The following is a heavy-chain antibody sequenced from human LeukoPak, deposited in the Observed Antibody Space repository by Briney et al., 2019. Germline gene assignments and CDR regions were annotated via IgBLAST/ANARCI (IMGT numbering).Heavy chain of an antibody. Sequence: GGSLRLSCAASGFTFSSYAMSWVRQAPRKGLEWVSAVSGSGGSTYYADSVKGRFTISRDNSKNTLYLQMNSLRAEDTAVYYCEAGGVAAAGYFDYWGQGTLVTVSS. CDR3: EAGGVAAAGYFDY. J-gene: IGHJ4*02. CDR1: GFTFSSYA. CDR2: VSGSGGST. D-gene: IGHD6-13*01. V-gene: IGHV3-23*01.